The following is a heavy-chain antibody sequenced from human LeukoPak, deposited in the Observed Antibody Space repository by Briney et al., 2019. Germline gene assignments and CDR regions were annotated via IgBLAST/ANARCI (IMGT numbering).Heavy chain of an antibody. CDR2: ISWNSGSI. CDR1: GFTFDDYA. D-gene: IGHD5-24*01. CDR3: AKGVRKWLQFSYFDY. J-gene: IGHJ4*02. V-gene: IGHV3-9*01. Sequence: GRSLRLSCAASGFTFDDYAMHWVRQALGKGLEWVSGISWNSGSIGYADSVKGRFTISRDNAKNSLYLQMNSLRAEDTALYYCAKGVRKWLQFSYFDYWGQGTLVTVSS.